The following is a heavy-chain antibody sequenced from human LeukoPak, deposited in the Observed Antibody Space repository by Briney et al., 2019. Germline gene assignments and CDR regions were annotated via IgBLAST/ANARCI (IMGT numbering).Heavy chain of an antibody. D-gene: IGHD3-22*01. V-gene: IGHV3-74*03. CDR1: GFTFSSYG. Sequence: GGSLRLSCAASGFTFSSYGMHWVRQAPGKGLVWVSGTNTDGSSTMYADSVKGRFTIARDNAKNTLYLQMNSLRAEDTAVYYCARGGKGAMIVVDNYFDYWGQGTLVTVSS. CDR3: ARGGKGAMIVVDNYFDY. J-gene: IGHJ4*02. CDR2: TNTDGSST.